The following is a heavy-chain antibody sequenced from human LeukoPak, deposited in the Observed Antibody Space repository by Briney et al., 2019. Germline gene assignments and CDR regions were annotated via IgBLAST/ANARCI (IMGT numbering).Heavy chain of an antibody. D-gene: IGHD6-19*01. CDR3: AKKQEQWLVPVDY. Sequence: AGTLTLSCAVSGFTFSNYAMSWVRQPPGRGLEWVSSMSDSGGSTYYAASRKGRFTIFRDNSKNTLYLQMNSLRAEDTALYYCAKKQEQWLVPVDYCGQGTLVTVSS. CDR2: MSDSGGST. CDR1: GFTFSNYA. J-gene: IGHJ4*02. V-gene: IGHV3-23*01.